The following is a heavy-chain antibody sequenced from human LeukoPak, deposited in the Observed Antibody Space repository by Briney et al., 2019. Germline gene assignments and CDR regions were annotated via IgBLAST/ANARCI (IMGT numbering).Heavy chain of an antibody. V-gene: IGHV3-11*04. CDR2: ISHSGSTI. CDR1: GYMFSDYY. J-gene: IGHJ4*01. CDR3: ATYGSGSGTFFDS. D-gene: IGHD3-10*01. Sequence: GGSLRLSCAASGYMFSDYYMSWIRQAPEKGLEWLSYISHSGSTIYYADSVKGRFTVSRDNAKSSLYLQMNSLRAEDTALYYCATYGSGSGTFFDSWGQGTLVTVSS.